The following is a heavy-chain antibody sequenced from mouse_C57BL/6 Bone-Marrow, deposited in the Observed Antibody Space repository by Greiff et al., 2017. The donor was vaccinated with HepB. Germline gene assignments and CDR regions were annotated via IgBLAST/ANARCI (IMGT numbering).Heavy chain of an antibody. J-gene: IGHJ4*01. CDR1: GYAFSSSW. D-gene: IGHD2-5*01. V-gene: IGHV1-82*01. Sequence: VQLQQSGPELVKPGASVKISCKASGYAFSSSWMNWVKQRPGKGLEWIGRIYPGDGDTNYNGKFKGKATLTADKSSSTAYMQLSSLTSEDSAVYFCSYYSNNYYAMDYWGQGTSVTVSS. CDR2: IYPGDGDT. CDR3: SYYSNNYYAMDY.